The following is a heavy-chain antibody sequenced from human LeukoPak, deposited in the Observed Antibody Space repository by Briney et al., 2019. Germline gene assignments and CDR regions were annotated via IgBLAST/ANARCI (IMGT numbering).Heavy chain of an antibody. CDR3: ARGQGTVTTH. CDR2: INHSGST. D-gene: IGHD4-17*01. CDR1: GFTFSSYG. J-gene: IGHJ4*02. V-gene: IGHV4-34*01. Sequence: GSLRLSCAASGFTFSSYGMHWVRQPPGKGLEWIGEINHSGSTNYNPSLKSRVTISVDTSKNQFSLKLSSVTAADTAVYYCARGQGTVTTHWGQGTLVTVSS.